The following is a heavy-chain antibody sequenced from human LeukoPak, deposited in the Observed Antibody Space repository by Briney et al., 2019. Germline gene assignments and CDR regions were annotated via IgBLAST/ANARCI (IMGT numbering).Heavy chain of an antibody. CDR3: AREGYSGYGGYYYYGMDV. CDR2: ISACNGNT. V-gene: IGHV1-18*04. D-gene: IGHD5-12*01. Sequence: GASVKVSCKASGYTFISYGISWVRQAPGQRLEWMGWISACNGNTNYAQKVQGRVTMTTDTSTRTAYMEMSSMRTDDTAVYYCAREGYSGYGGYYYYGMDVWGKGTTVTVSS. CDR1: GYTFISYG. J-gene: IGHJ6*04.